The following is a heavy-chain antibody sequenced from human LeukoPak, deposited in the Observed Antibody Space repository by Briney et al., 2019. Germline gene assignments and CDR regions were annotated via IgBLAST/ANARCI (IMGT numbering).Heavy chain of an antibody. D-gene: IGHD3-22*01. CDR1: GGSINGYQ. V-gene: IGHV4-4*07. CDR3: ARGYYDRSGHSPFDALDI. CDR2: IYTSGST. Sequence: SETLSLTCTVSGGSINGYQWSWIRQPAGNGLEWIGRIYTSGSTNYNPSLKSRVTMSVDTSKNQFSLKLSSVTAADTAMYYCARGYYDRSGHSPFDALDIWGQGTMVTVSS. J-gene: IGHJ3*02.